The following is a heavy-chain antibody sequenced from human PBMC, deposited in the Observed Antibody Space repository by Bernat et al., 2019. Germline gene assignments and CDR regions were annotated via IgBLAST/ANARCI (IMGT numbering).Heavy chain of an antibody. Sequence: QLQLQESGPGLVKPSETLSLTCTVSGGSISSSSYYWGWIRQPPGQGLEWIGSINYSVSTYYNPSLKSRVTISVDTSKNQFSLKLSPVTAADTAVYYCAIHEGSYYGSSCSFDYWGQGTLVTVSS. CDR1: GGSISSSSYY. D-gene: IGHD3-22*01. V-gene: IGHV4-39*01. J-gene: IGHJ4*02. CDR3: AIHEGSYYGSSCSFDY. CDR2: INYSVST.